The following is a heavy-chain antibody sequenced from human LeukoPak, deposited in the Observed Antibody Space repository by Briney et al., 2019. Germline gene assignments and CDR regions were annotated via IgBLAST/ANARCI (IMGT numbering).Heavy chain of an antibody. Sequence: PGGSLRLSCAASGFTFDNYRMSWVRQAPGKGLEWVSTVNADGGNTYYADSVKGRFTISRDNSKSTLILQMNSLRVEDTALYYCTKRVKYGGTWDHFADWGQGTLVT. CDR1: GFTFDNYR. V-gene: IGHV3-23*01. CDR2: VNADGGNT. D-gene: IGHD1-26*01. CDR3: TKRVKYGGTWDHFAD. J-gene: IGHJ4*02.